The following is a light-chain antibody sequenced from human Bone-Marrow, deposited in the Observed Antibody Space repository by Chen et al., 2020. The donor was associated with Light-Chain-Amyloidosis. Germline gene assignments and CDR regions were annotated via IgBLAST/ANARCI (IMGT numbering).Light chain of an antibody. CDR3: QVWDRSSDRAV. V-gene: IGLV3-21*02. J-gene: IGLJ3*02. CDR2: DYS. CDR1: NIGTTS. Sequence: SYVLTPPSSVSVAPGHTATLPCGGNNIGTTSVHWYQQTPGQAPLLVVYDYSDRPSGIPERLSGSNSGNTATLTSSRVEDGDEADYYCQVWDRSSDRAVFGGGTKLTVL.